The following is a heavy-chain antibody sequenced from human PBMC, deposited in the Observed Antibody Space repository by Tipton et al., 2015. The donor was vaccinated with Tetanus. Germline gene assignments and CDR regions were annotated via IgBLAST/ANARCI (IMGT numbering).Heavy chain of an antibody. V-gene: IGHV4-4*01. J-gene: IGHJ4*02. CDR1: GDSISSRNW. D-gene: IGHD6-19*01. Sequence: TLSLTCTVSGDSISSRNWWTWVRQSPGKGLEWIGDIFHSGVTNYNPSLKRRVTISADKTENHFSLRLTSVTAADTAVYFCARKFSSGYYYLDYWGQGTLVTVSS. CDR3: ARKFSSGYYYLDY. CDR2: IFHSGVT.